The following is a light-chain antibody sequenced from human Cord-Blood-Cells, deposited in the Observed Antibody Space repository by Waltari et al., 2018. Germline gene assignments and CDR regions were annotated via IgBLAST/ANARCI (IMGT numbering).Light chain of an antibody. CDR1: QSLLHSNGYNY. CDR2: LGS. Sequence: DIVMTQSPLSLPVTPGEPASISCTSTQSLLHSNGYNYLDWYLQKPGQSPQLRIYLGSNRASGVPDRFSGSGSGTDFTLKISRVEAEDVGVYYCMQALQTPLTFGGGTKVEIK. J-gene: IGKJ4*01. V-gene: IGKV2-28*01. CDR3: MQALQTPLT.